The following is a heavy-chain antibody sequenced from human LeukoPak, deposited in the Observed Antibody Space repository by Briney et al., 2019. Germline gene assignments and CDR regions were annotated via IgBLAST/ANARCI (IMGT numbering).Heavy chain of an antibody. CDR3: ARGGYNWFDP. CDR2: ITSSSSYT. V-gene: IGHV3-21*01. D-gene: IGHD2-2*01. J-gene: IGHJ5*02. CDR1: GITFSNYN. Sequence: GGSLRLSCAAPGITFSNYNMNWVRQAPGKGLEWISAITSSSSYTFYADSVKGRFTISRDNAQNSLYLQMNSLRAEDTAVYYCARGGYNWFDPWGQGTLVTVSS.